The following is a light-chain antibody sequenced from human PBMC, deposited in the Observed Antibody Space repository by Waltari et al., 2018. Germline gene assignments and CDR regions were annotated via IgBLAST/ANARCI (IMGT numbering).Light chain of an antibody. CDR3: QQRAKWPLT. CDR1: QSVSKF. Sequence: EIVLTQSPVSLSLSPGETATLSCSASQSVSKFLAWYQHRPGQAPRLLVYDASNTATVIPARFSGSGSGTGFTLTISSLEPEDFAVYYCQQRAKWPLTFGGGTRVEI. V-gene: IGKV3-11*01. J-gene: IGKJ4*01. CDR2: DAS.